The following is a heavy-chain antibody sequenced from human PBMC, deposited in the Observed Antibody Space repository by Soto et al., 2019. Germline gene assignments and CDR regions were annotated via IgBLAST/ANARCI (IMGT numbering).Heavy chain of an antibody. J-gene: IGHJ4*02. CDR3: ARERNRRFDY. V-gene: IGHV4-31*03. Sequence: SETLSLTCTVSGVSISSGGYYCSWIRQHPGKGLEWIGYIYYSGSTYYNPSLKSRVTISVDTSKNQFSLKLSSVTAADTAVYYCARERNRRFDYWGQGTLVTVSS. CDR1: GVSISSGGYY. CDR2: IYYSGST.